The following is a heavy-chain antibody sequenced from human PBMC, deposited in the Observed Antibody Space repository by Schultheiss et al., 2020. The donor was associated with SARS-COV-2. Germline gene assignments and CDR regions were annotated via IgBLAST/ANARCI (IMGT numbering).Heavy chain of an antibody. CDR3: ARGPHCGGECYYFDY. CDR2: ILPIFTTP. Sequence: SVKVSCKSSGGTFGNYAISWVRQAPGQGLEWMGGILPIFTTPNYAQKFQGRVTITADESTNTAYMELSRLTFEDTAVYFCARGPHCGGECYYFDYWGLGTLVTVSS. D-gene: IGHD2-21*01. J-gene: IGHJ4*02. CDR1: GGTFGNYA. V-gene: IGHV1-69*13.